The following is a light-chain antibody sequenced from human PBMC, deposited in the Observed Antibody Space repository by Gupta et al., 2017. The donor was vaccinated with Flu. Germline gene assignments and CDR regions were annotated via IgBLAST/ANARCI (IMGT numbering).Light chain of an antibody. CDR1: ENIANY. J-gene: IGKJ4*02. CDR2: AAS. V-gene: IGKV1-39*01. CDR3: QQTYTAPRT. Sequence: DIGMTQSPSSLSASVGDRVIITCRAGENIANYLSWYQQKPGKAPNLLIYAASTLESGVPSRFSGSGSGANYTLTIASLQPEDVATYFCQQTYTAPRTFGGGTKVEI.